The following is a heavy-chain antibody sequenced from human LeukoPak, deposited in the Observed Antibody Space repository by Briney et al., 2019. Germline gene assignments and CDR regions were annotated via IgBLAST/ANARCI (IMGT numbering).Heavy chain of an antibody. D-gene: IGHD2-15*01. CDR3: AKVLRFDHSSEYFQH. V-gene: IGHV3-23*01. CDR2: ISGSGGST. Sequence: GGSLRLSCAASGFTFSSYAMSWVRQAPGKGLEWVSAISGSGGSTYYADSVKGRFTISRDNSKNTLYLQMNSLRAEDTAVYYCAKVLRFDHSSEYFQHWGQGTLVTVSS. CDR1: GFTFSSYA. J-gene: IGHJ1*01.